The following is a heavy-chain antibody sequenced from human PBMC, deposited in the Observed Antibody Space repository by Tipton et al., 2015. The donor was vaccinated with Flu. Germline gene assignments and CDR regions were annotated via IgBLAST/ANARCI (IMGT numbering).Heavy chain of an antibody. D-gene: IGHD2-15*01. CDR2: INHSGST. CDR1: GGSFSGYY. CDR3: ARGLGVVVAVAFDI. J-gene: IGHJ3*02. V-gene: IGHV4-34*01. Sequence: LRLSCAVYGGSFSGYYWSWIRQPPGKGLEWIGEINHSGSTNYNPPLKSRVTISVDTSKNQFSLKLSSVTAADTAVYYCARGLGVVVAVAFDIWGQGTMVTVSS.